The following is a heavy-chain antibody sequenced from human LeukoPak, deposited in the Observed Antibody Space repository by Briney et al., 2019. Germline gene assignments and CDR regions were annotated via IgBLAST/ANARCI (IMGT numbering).Heavy chain of an antibody. Sequence: PSDTLSLTCAVYGGSFSGYYWSWIRQPPGKGLEWIGEINHSGSTNYNPSLKSRVTISVDTSKNQFSLKLSSVTAADTAVYYCARGLWLITGWFDPWGQGTLVTVSS. CDR3: ARGLWLITGWFDP. CDR1: GGSFSGYY. V-gene: IGHV4-34*01. D-gene: IGHD6-19*01. J-gene: IGHJ5*02. CDR2: INHSGST.